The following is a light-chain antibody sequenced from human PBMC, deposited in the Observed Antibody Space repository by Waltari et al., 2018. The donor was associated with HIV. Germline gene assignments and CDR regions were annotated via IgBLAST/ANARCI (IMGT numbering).Light chain of an antibody. CDR1: QGIRQY. CDR3: QTYNGAPFA. V-gene: IGKV1-27*01. Sequence: DIEMTQSPSSLSASLGDTVTITCRASQGIRQYLDWYRLREGERPNVLVYGATILHRGVPSRFSASGSVTDFSLTISNLRPEDVGAYFCQTYNGAPFAFGGGTRVEVK. CDR2: GAT. J-gene: IGKJ4*01.